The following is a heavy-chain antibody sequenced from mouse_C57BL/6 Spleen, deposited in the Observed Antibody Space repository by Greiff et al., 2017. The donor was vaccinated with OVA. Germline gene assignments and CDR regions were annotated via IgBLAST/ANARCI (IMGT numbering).Heavy chain of an antibody. CDR2: IWTGGGT. D-gene: IGHD2-4*01. V-gene: IGHV2-9-1*01. Sequence: VKLMESGPGLVAPSQSLSITCTVSGFSLTSYAISWVRQPPGKGLEWLGVIWTGGGTNYNSALKSRLSISKDNSKSQVFLKMNSLQTDDTARYYCARCYDYDVDYAMDYWGQGTSVTVSS. J-gene: IGHJ4*01. CDR3: ARCYDYDVDYAMDY. CDR1: GFSLTSYA.